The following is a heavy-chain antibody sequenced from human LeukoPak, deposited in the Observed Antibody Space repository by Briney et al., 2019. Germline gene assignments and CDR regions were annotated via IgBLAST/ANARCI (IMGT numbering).Heavy chain of an antibody. D-gene: IGHD3-22*01. CDR2: ISWSSGVI. CDR1: GFTFEDYA. J-gene: IGHJ5*01. CDR3: AKDIYYDSSDYHCFDS. Sequence: PGGSLRLSCAASGFTFEDYAMHWVRQSPGKGLEWVSGISWSSGVIAYAASVKGRFTISRDNAKNSLYLQMNSLRPEDTALYYCAKDIYYDSSDYHCFDSWGQGTLVTVSS. V-gene: IGHV3-9*01.